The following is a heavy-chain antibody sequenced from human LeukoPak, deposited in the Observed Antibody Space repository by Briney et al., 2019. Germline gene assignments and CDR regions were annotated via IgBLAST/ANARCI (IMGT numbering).Heavy chain of an antibody. D-gene: IGHD2-15*01. CDR1: GYSFTSYW. CDR3: ARRYCSGGSCYPIDAFDI. J-gene: IGHJ3*02. Sequence: GECLKISCKGSGYSFTSYWIGWVRQMPGKGLEWMGIIYPGDSDTRYSPSFQGQVTISADKSISTAYLQWSSLKASDTAMYYCARRYCSGGSCYPIDAFDIWGQGTMVTVSS. CDR2: IYPGDSDT. V-gene: IGHV5-51*01.